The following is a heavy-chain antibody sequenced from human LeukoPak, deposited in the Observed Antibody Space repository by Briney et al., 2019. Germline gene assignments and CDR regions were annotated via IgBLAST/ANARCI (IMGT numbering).Heavy chain of an antibody. J-gene: IGHJ5*02. Sequence: GESLKISCKGSGYSFTSYWIGWVRQMPGKGLEWMGIIYPGDSDTRYSPSFQGQVTISADKSISTAYLQWSSLKASDTAMYYCARLSRDGYNFNWFDPWGQGTLVTVSS. CDR1: GYSFTSYW. CDR3: ARLSRDGYNFNWFDP. V-gene: IGHV5-51*01. CDR2: IYPGDSDT. D-gene: IGHD5-24*01.